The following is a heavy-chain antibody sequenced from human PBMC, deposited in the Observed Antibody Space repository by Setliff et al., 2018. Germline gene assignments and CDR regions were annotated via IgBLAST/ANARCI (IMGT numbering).Heavy chain of an antibody. D-gene: IGHD3-10*01. Sequence: ASVKVSCKASGYSFSRYTMSWVRQAPGQGLEWMGWINTNTGTPAFAQGFSGRFVFSLDTSVSTAYLLISSLKPEDTAMYFCVKALGHSDGPGHWGQGTLVTVSS. CDR1: GYSFSRYT. V-gene: IGHV7-4-1*02. CDR3: VKALGHSDGPGH. CDR2: INTNTGTP. J-gene: IGHJ4*02.